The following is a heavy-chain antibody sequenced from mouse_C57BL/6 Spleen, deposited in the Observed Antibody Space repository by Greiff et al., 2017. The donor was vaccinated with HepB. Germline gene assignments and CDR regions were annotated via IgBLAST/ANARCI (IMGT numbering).Heavy chain of an antibody. J-gene: IGHJ4*01. CDR3: ARRFITTVVATRGYAMDY. Sequence: VQLQQPGAELVMPGASVKLSCKASGYTFTSYWMHWVKQRPGQGLEWIGEIDPSDSYTNYNQKFKGKSTLTVDKSSSTAYMQLSSLTSEDSAVYYCARRFITTVVATRGYAMDYWGQGTSVTVSS. CDR2: IDPSDSYT. D-gene: IGHD1-1*01. CDR1: GYTFTSYW. V-gene: IGHV1-69*01.